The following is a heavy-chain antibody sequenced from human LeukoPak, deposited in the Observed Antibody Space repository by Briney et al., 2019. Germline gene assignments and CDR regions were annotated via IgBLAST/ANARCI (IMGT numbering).Heavy chain of an antibody. J-gene: IGHJ6*03. V-gene: IGHV3-21*01. D-gene: IGHD6-19*01. CDR1: GFTFSSYS. CDR2: ISSSSSYI. CDR3: ARYPLGQWSNIYYYYYMDV. Sequence: PGGSLRLSCAASGFTFSSYSMNWVRQAPGKGLEWVSSISSSSSYIYYADSVKGRFTISRDNAKNSLYLQMNSLRAEDTAVYYCARYPLGQWSNIYYYYYMDVWGKGTTVTVSS.